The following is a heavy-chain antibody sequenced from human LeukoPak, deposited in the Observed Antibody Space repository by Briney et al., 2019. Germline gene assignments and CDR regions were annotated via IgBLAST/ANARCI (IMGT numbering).Heavy chain of an antibody. CDR1: GGSISSGSYY. V-gene: IGHV4-61*02. Sequence: SETLSLTCTVSGGSISSGSYYWSWIRQPAGKGLEWIGRIYTSGSTNYNPSLKSRVTISVDTSKNQFSLKLSSVTAADTAVYYCARVGRGSSWYSGYYFDYWGQGTLVTVSS. CDR3: ARVGRGSSWYSGYYFDY. D-gene: IGHD6-13*01. J-gene: IGHJ4*02. CDR2: IYTSGST.